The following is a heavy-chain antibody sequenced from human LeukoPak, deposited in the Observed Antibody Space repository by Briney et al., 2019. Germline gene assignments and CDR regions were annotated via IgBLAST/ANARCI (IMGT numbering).Heavy chain of an antibody. Sequence: ASVKVSCKASGGTFSSYAISWVRQAPGQGLEWMGGIIPIFGTANYAQKFQGRVTITTDESTSTAYMELSSLRSEDTAVYYCARRFYDSSGYDHWGQGTLVTVSS. J-gene: IGHJ4*02. CDR1: GGTFSSYA. CDR3: ARRFYDSSGYDH. CDR2: IIPIFGTA. V-gene: IGHV1-69*05. D-gene: IGHD3-22*01.